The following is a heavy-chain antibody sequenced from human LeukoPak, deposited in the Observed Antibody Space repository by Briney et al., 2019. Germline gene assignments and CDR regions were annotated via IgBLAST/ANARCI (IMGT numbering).Heavy chain of an antibody. CDR3: ARLDDSGYYYAN. V-gene: IGHV3-66*04. D-gene: IGHD3-22*01. Sequence: GGSLRLSCAASGFTFSSYSMNWVRQAPGKGLEWVSVIYSGGSTYYADSVKGRFTISRDNFKNTVYLQMYNLRAEDTAVYYCARLDDSGYYYANWGQGTLVTVSS. CDR2: IYSGGST. J-gene: IGHJ4*02. CDR1: GFTFSSYS.